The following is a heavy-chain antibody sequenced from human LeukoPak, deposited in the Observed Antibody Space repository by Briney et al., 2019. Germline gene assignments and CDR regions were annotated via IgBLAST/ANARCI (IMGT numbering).Heavy chain of an antibody. J-gene: IGHJ4*02. CDR1: GFTFSSYG. Sequence: GGSLRLSCAASGFTFSSYGMHWVRQAPGKGLEWVAVISYDGSNKYYADSVKGRFTISRDNFKNTLYLQMNSLRAEDTAVYYCAKDQGYYYDSSGLIDYWGQGTLVTVSS. CDR3: AKDQGYYYDSSGLIDY. CDR2: ISYDGSNK. V-gene: IGHV3-30*18. D-gene: IGHD3-22*01.